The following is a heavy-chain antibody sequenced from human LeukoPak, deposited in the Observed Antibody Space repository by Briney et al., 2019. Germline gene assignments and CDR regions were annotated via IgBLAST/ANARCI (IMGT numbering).Heavy chain of an antibody. J-gene: IGHJ4*02. Sequence: GASVKVSCKASGYTFTGYYMHWVRQAPGPGLEWMGRINPNSGGTNYAQKFQGRVTMTRDTSISTAYMELSRLRSDDTAVYYCARDCRDDYGDYADYWGQGTLVTVSS. D-gene: IGHD4-17*01. CDR2: INPNSGGT. V-gene: IGHV1-2*06. CDR1: GYTFTGYY. CDR3: ARDCRDDYGDYADY.